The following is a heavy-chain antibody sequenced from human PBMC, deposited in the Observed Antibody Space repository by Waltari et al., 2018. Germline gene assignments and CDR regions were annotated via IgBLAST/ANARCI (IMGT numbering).Heavy chain of an antibody. CDR1: CYSIDRGYF. CDR3: ARAPGVAAAAYFDY. V-gene: IGHV4-38-2*01. CDR2: IFHAGFT. D-gene: IGHD6-13*01. Sequence: QVQLQESGPGLVKPSETLSLTCDVSCYSIDRGYFWGWVRQPPGKGLEWIGTIFHAGFTYYTPSLKGRVSMSVDTSKNQFSLNLSSVTAADTAVYYCARAPGVAAAAYFDYWGQGILVTVSS. J-gene: IGHJ4*02.